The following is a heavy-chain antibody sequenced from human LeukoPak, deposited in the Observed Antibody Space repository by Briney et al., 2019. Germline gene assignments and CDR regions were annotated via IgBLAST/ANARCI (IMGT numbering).Heavy chain of an antibody. V-gene: IGHV1-18*01. CDR3: ARGHYYYDSSDLYDY. CDR2: ISAYNGNT. J-gene: IGHJ4*02. Sequence: ASVKVSCKASGYTFTSYGISWVRQAPGQGLEWMGWISAYNGNTNYAQKLQGRVTMTTDTSTSTAYMELRSLRSDDTAVYYCARGHYYYDSSDLYDYWGQGTLVTVSS. D-gene: IGHD3-22*01. CDR1: GYTFTSYG.